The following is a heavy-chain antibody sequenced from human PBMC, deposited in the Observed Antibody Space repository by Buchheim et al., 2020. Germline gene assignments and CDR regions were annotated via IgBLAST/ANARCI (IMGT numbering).Heavy chain of an antibody. D-gene: IGHD1-26*01. V-gene: IGHV4-39*07. CDR1: GGSISSSSYY. J-gene: IGHJ4*02. CDR3: SGGSYFGFDY. CDR2: IYYSGST. Sequence: QLQLQESGPGLVKPSETLSLTCTVSGGSISSSSYYWGWIRQPPGKGLELIGSIYYSGSTYYNPSLNSLFTLSADTSKNQFSLKLSSVTAADTAMYYCSGGSYFGFDYWGQGTL.